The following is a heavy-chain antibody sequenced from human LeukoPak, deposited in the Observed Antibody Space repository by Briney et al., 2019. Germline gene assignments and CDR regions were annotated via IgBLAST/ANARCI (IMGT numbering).Heavy chain of an antibody. CDR2: MYTSGST. D-gene: IGHD1-26*01. Sequence: SETLSLTCTVSGGSISSYYWSWIRQPAGKGLEWIGRMYTSGSTNYNPSLKGRVTMSVDTSKNQFSLNLSSVTAADTAVYYCAREPRGSYAFDYWGQGTLVTVSS. V-gene: IGHV4-4*07. J-gene: IGHJ4*02. CDR1: GGSISSYY. CDR3: AREPRGSYAFDY.